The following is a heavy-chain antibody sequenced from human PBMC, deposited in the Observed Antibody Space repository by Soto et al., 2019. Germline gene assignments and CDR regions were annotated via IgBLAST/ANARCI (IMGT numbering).Heavy chain of an antibody. D-gene: IGHD3-22*01. CDR2: IKSKTDGGTT. V-gene: IGHV3-15*01. Sequence: LRLSCSASGFTFSNAWMSWVRQAPGKGLEWVGRIKSKTDGGTTDYAAPVKGRFTISRDDSKNTMYLQMNSLKTEDTAVYYCTTDPNLEEYYYDSSGLLVRHHYGMDVWGQGTTVTVSS. CDR1: GFTFSNAW. CDR3: TTDPNLEEYYYDSSGLLVRHHYGMDV. J-gene: IGHJ6*02.